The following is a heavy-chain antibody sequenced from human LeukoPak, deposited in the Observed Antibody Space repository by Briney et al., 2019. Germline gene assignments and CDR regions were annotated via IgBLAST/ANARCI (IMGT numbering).Heavy chain of an antibody. CDR3: ARGLGQLPPH. CDR1: RFTFSSYA. CDR2: ISSDGGNR. D-gene: IGHD6-6*01. Sequence: PGGSLRLSCVASRFTFSSYAMHWVRQAPGKGLEWVAVISSDGGNRYYGDSVKGRVTISRDNSKNTLYLQINSLRTEDTANCARGLGQLPPHWGQGTLVTVSS. V-gene: IGHV3-30*04. J-gene: IGHJ4*02.